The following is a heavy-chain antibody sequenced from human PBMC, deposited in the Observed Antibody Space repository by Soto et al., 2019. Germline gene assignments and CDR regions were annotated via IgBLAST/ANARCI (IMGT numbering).Heavy chain of an antibody. CDR3: ARDGRGSSWYWFDP. CDR1: GYNFTSYG. CDR2: ISAYNGNT. D-gene: IGHD6-13*01. Sequence: ASVKVSCKASGYNFTSYGISWVRQAPGQGLEWMGWISAYNGNTNYAQKLQGRVTMTTDTSTSTAYMELRSLRSDDTAVYYCARDGRGSSWYWFDPWGQGTLVTVSS. V-gene: IGHV1-18*04. J-gene: IGHJ5*02.